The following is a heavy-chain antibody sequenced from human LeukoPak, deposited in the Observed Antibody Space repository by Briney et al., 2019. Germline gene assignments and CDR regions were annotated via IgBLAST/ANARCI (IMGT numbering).Heavy chain of an antibody. D-gene: IGHD3-10*01. CDR2: ISFDGNNE. J-gene: IGHJ4*02. Sequence: GGSLRLSCAASEFTFSSYAMHWARQAPGKGLEWVAAISFDGNNEYYADSVKGRFTMSRDNAKNTVYLQMNSLRAEDTAVYYCTRDITLTRGGRSDYWGQGTLVTVSS. V-gene: IGHV3-30-3*01. CDR3: TRDITLTRGGRSDY. CDR1: EFTFSSYA.